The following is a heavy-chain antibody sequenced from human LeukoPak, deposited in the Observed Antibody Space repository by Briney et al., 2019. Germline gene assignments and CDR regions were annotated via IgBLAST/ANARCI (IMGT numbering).Heavy chain of an antibody. CDR3: ARVGVTIFGVVDH. V-gene: IGHV4-31*03. J-gene: IGHJ5*02. Sequence: SETLFLTCTVSGGSISSGGYYWSWLRQHPGKGLEWIGYIYYSGSTYYNPSLKSRVTISVDTSKNQFSLKLSSVTAADTAVYYCARVGVTIFGVVDHWGQGTLVTVSS. D-gene: IGHD3-3*01. CDR2: IYYSGST. CDR1: GGSISSGGYY.